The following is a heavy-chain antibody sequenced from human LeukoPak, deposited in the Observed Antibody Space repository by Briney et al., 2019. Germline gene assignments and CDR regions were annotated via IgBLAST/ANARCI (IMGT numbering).Heavy chain of an antibody. V-gene: IGHV1-2*02. D-gene: IGHD3-22*01. CDR1: GYTFTGYY. CDR2: INPNSGGT. J-gene: IGHJ4*02. CDR3: ARGFLGDSSGYYYGGFDN. Sequence: GASVKVSCKASGYTFTGYYMHWVRQAPGQGLEWMGWINPNSGGTNYAQKFQGRATRTRDTSISTAYMELSRLRSDDTAVYYCARGFLGDSSGYYYGGFDNCGEGKLVTVSS.